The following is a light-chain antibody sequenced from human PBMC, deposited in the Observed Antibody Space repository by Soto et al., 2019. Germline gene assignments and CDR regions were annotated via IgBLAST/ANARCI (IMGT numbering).Light chain of an antibody. CDR3: QQYNRYWT. CDR2: DVS. V-gene: IGKV1-5*01. J-gene: IGKJ1*01. Sequence: DIQMTQSPSTLSASIGDRVTITCRASQRLHNCLAWYQQKPGKAPQLLIYDVSSMESGVPSWFSGSGSETDFTLTTSRLFPDDFATYYYQQYNRYWTFGQGTKVEIK. CDR1: QRLHNC.